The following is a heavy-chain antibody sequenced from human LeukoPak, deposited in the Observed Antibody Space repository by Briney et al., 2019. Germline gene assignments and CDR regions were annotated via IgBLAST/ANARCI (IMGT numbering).Heavy chain of an antibody. Sequence: SETLSLTCAVYGGSFSGYSWSWIRQPPGKGLEWIGKINHSGSTNYNPSLKSRVTISVDTSKNQFSLKLSSVTAADTAVYYCARNFRGLHSSGHSIDYWGQGTLVTVSS. J-gene: IGHJ4*02. CDR1: GGSFSGYS. D-gene: IGHD6-19*01. CDR3: ARNFRGLHSSGHSIDY. CDR2: INHSGST. V-gene: IGHV4-34*01.